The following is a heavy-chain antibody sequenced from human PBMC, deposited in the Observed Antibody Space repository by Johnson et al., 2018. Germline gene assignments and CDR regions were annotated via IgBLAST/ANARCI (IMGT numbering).Heavy chain of an antibody. CDR3: ARFYGDYGRGYMDV. J-gene: IGHJ6*03. V-gene: IGHV3-30*03. D-gene: IGHD4-17*01. CDR1: GFTFSSYG. CDR2: ISYDGSNK. Sequence: QVQLVESGGGVVQPGRPLRLSCAASGFTFSSYGMHWVRQAPGKGLEWVAVISYDGSNKYYADSVKGRFTISRDNSKNSLYRQMNSLRAEDTAVYYCARFYGDYGRGYMDVWAKGTTVTVSS.